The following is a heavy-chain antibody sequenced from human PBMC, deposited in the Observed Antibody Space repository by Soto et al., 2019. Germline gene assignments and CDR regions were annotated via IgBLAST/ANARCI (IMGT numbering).Heavy chain of an antibody. D-gene: IGHD3-16*01. J-gene: IGHJ6*03. CDR2: ISGSGRTT. CDR3: AKFRGPSYSYYYMDV. V-gene: IGHV3-23*01. CDR1: GFTFSTYA. Sequence: EVQLLESGGGLVQPGGSLRLSCATSGFTFSTYAMNWLRQAPGRGLECVSFISGSGRTTYYADSVKGRFTVSRDNSKNTLYLQTNSLRAEDTALYYCAKFRGPSYSYYYMDVWGKGATVTVSS.